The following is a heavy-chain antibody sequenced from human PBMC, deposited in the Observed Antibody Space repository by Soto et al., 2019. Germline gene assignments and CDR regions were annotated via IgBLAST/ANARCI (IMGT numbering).Heavy chain of an antibody. CDR2: IYYSGST. Sequence: QVQLQESGPGLVKPSQTLSLTCTVSGGSISSGGYYWSWIRQHPGKGLEWIGYIYYSGSTYYNPSLKSRVTISLDTSKSQFSLKLSSVTAADTAVYYCARERGSGSYRGGWFDPWGQGTLVTVSS. V-gene: IGHV4-31*03. J-gene: IGHJ5*02. CDR3: ARERGSGSYRGGWFDP. CDR1: GGSISSGGYY. D-gene: IGHD3-10*01.